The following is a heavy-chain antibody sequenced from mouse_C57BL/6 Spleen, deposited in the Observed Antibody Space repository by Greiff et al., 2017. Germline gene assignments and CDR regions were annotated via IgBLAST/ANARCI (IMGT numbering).Heavy chain of an antibody. CDR2: ISDGGSYT. CDR1: GFTFSSYA. Sequence: EVKVVESGGGLVKPGGSLKLSCAASGFTFSSYAMSWVRQTPEKRLEWVATISDGGSYTYYPDNVKGRFTISRDNAKNNLYLQMSHLKSEDTAMYYCARDGYYGDYYAMDYWGQGTSVTVSS. D-gene: IGHD2-3*01. V-gene: IGHV5-4*01. J-gene: IGHJ4*01. CDR3: ARDGYYGDYYAMDY.